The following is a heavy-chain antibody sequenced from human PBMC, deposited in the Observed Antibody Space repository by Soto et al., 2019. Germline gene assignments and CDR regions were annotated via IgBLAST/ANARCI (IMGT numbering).Heavy chain of an antibody. D-gene: IGHD2-8*01. CDR2: ISGSGGIT. CDR3: AKTMLRENWFDP. CDR1: GFTFSSYA. J-gene: IGHJ5*02. Sequence: GGSLRLSCVASGFTFSSYAMGWVRQAPGKGLDWVSVISGSGGITYSADSVEGRFTISRDNSKSTLYLQMNSLRAEDTAVYYCAKTMLRENWFDPWGQGTLVTVS. V-gene: IGHV3-23*01.